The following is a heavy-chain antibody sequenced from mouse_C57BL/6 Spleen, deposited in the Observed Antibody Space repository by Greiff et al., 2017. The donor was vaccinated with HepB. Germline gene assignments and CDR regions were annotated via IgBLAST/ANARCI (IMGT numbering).Heavy chain of an antibody. Sequence: QVQLQQPGTELVKPGASVKLSCKASGYTFTSYWMHWVKQRPGQGLEWIGNINPSNGGTNYNEKFKSKATLTVDKSSSTAYMQLSSLTSEDSAVYDGASLTTVVAPDYWGQGTTLTVSS. D-gene: IGHD1-1*01. J-gene: IGHJ2*01. CDR2: INPSNGGT. CDR1: GYTFTSYW. CDR3: ASLTTVVAPDY. V-gene: IGHV1-53*01.